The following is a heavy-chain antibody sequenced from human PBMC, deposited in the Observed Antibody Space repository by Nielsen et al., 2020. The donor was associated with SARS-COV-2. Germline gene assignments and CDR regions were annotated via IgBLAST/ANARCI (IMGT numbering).Heavy chain of an antibody. CDR1: GFTFDDYA. CDR3: ARDPDSSGYYYYWYFDL. V-gene: IGHV3-9*01. J-gene: IGHJ2*01. CDR2: ISWNSGSI. Sequence: GGSLRLSCAASGFTFDDYAMHWVRQAPGKGLEWVSGISWNSGSIGYADSVKGRFTISRDNAKNSLYLQMNSLRAEDTAVYYCARDPDSSGYYYYWYFDLWGRGTLVTVSS. D-gene: IGHD3-22*01.